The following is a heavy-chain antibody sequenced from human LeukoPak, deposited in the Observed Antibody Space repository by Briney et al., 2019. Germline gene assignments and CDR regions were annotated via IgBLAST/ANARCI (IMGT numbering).Heavy chain of an antibody. Sequence: GESLKISCKGSGYSFTSYWIGWVRQMPGKGLEWMGIIYPGDSDTRYSPSFQGQVTISADKSISTAYLQWSSLKASDAAMYYCARSRLQRVDWFDPWGQGTLVTVSS. CDR3: ARSRLQRVDWFDP. V-gene: IGHV5-51*01. J-gene: IGHJ5*02. CDR2: IYPGDSDT. CDR1: GYSFTSYW. D-gene: IGHD6-25*01.